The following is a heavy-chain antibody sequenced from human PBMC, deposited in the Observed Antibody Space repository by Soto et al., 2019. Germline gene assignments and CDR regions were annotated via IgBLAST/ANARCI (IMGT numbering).Heavy chain of an antibody. D-gene: IGHD3-16*01. CDR2: ISYDGSNK. Sequence: GGSLRLSCAASGFTFSSYAMHWVRQAPGKGLEWVAVISYDGSNKYYADSVKGRFTISRDNSKNTLYLQMNSLRAEDTAVYYCARATGGGLLVDYWGQGTLVTVSS. CDR3: ARATGGGLLVDY. J-gene: IGHJ4*02. V-gene: IGHV3-30-3*01. CDR1: GFTFSSYA.